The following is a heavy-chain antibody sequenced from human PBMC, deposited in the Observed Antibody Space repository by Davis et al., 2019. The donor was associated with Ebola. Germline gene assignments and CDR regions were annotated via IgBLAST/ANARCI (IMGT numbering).Heavy chain of an antibody. CDR1: GFTFSSYS. CDR3: ARGTTMVQGVIDY. CDR2: ISSSSSYI. Sequence: GESLKISCVASGFTFSSYSMNWVRQAPGKGLEWVSSISSSSSYIYYADSVKGRFTISRDNAKNSLYLQMNSLRAEDTAVYYCARGTTMVQGVIDYWGQGTLVTVSS. J-gene: IGHJ4*02. V-gene: IGHV3-21*01. D-gene: IGHD3-10*01.